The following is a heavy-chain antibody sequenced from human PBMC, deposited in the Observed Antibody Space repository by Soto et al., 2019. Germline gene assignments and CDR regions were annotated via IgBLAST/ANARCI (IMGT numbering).Heavy chain of an antibody. CDR3: TRDPVTTAGYGMDV. J-gene: IGHJ6*02. D-gene: IGHD2-21*02. CDR2: VYTTGTT. CDR1: GFTVGSSF. V-gene: IGHV3-66*01. Sequence: DVQLVESGGDLVQPGDSLRLSCAAFGFTVGSSFMSWDRQAPGKGLEWVSVVYTTGTTYYADSVKGRVTISRDDAQNTVYLHMNSLTVEDTAVYYCTRDPVTTAGYGMDVWGQGTTVIVS.